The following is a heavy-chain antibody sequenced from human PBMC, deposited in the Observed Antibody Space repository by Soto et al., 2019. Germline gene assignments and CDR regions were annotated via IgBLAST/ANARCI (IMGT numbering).Heavy chain of an antibody. CDR2: INAGNGNT. CDR3: ARGGSLYWYFDL. Sequence: QVQLVQSGAEVKKPGASVKVSCKASGYTFTNYAMHWVRQAPGQRLEWMGWINAGNGNTKYSQKFQGRVTITRDTSASTAYMELSSLRSEDTAVYYRARGGSLYWYFDLWGRGTLVTVSS. CDR1: GYTFTNYA. D-gene: IGHD1-26*01. J-gene: IGHJ2*01. V-gene: IGHV1-3*01.